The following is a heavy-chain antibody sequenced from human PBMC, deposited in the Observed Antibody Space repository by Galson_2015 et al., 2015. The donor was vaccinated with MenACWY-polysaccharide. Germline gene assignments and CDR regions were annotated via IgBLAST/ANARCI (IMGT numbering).Heavy chain of an antibody. CDR2: IYPGDSDT. V-gene: IGHV5-51*03. Sequence: QSGAEVKKSGESLKISCKGSGYSFTTYWIAWVRQMPGKGLEWMGIIYPGDSDTRYSPSFQGQVIISADKSGDTAYLQWSSLKASDTAMYYCARRFWNLEYLDWWGQRTLVTVSS. J-gene: IGHJ4*02. CDR3: ARRFWNLEYLDW. D-gene: IGHD1-1*01. CDR1: GYSFTTYW.